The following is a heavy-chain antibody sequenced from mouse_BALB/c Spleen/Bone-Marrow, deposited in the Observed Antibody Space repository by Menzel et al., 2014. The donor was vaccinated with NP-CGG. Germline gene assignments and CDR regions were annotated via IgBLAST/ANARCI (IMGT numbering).Heavy chain of an antibody. CDR3: AXLXYYGXXFV. CDR2: INPDSSTI. CDR1: GFDFRRYW. V-gene: IGHV4-1*02. D-gene: IGHD1-1*01. Sequence: EAQRVESGGGLVQPGGTLKLPCAASGFDFRRYWMSWVRQAPGQGLEWIGEINPDSSTINYTPSLKDKFIISRDNARNTLYLQTSKVRSEDTALYYCAXLXYYGXXFVWGAGTTVTVSS. J-gene: IGHJ1*01.